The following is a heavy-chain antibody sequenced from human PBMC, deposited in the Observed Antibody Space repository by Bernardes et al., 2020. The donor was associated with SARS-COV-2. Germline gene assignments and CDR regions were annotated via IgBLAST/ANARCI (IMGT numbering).Heavy chain of an antibody. CDR2: INHSGNT. J-gene: IGHJ5*02. CDR3: ARGPFTTIWFDP. D-gene: IGHD3-22*01. Sequence: SETLSLTCAVYGGSFTGYYWSWIRQPPRKGLEWIGEINHSGNTNYNPSLKSRVTISVDTSKNQFSLNLSTVTAADTAVYYCARGPFTTIWFDPWGQGTLVTVSS. CDR1: GGSFTGYY. V-gene: IGHV4-34*01.